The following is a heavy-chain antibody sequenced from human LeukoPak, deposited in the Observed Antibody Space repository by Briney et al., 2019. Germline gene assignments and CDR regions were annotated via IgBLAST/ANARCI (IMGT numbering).Heavy chain of an antibody. CDR1: GFTFSTYA. D-gene: IGHD6-25*01. J-gene: IGHJ3*02. V-gene: IGHV3-30*04. CDR2: ISYDESNK. Sequence: GGSLRLSYAASGFTFSTYAMHWVRQAPGKGLEWVAIISYDESNKYYADSVKGRFTISRDNSKNTLYLQMNSLRAEDTAVYHCARGVRRRPDAFDIRGQGTMVTVSS. CDR3: ARGVRRRPDAFDI.